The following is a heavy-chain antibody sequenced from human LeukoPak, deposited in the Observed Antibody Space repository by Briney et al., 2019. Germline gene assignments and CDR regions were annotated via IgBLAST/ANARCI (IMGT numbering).Heavy chain of an antibody. CDR1: GFTFSSYE. V-gene: IGHV3-48*03. D-gene: IGHD2-21*01. J-gene: IGHJ6*02. CDR2: ISSSGSTI. CDR3: ARGLDSSWSLYYGMDV. Sequence: GGSLRLSCAASGFTFSSYEMNWVRQAPGKGLEWVSYISSSGSTIYYADSVKGRFTISRDNAKTSLYLQLNSLRAEDTAVYYCARGLDSSWSLYYGMDVWGQGPTVTVSS.